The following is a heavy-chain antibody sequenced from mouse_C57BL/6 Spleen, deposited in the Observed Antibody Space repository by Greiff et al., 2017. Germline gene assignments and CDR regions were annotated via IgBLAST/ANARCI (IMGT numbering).Heavy chain of an antibody. CDR3: TRRGDYYGSSYEAWFAY. D-gene: IGHD1-1*01. Sequence: QVQLQQPGAELVKPGASVKLSCKASGYTFTSYWMHWVKQRPGRGLEWIGRIDPNSGGTKYNEKFKGKAILTADKSSSTAYMELRSLTSEDSAVYYCTRRGDYYGSSYEAWFAYWGQGTLVTVSA. CDR1: GYTFTSYW. CDR2: IDPNSGGT. J-gene: IGHJ3*01. V-gene: IGHV1-62-3*01.